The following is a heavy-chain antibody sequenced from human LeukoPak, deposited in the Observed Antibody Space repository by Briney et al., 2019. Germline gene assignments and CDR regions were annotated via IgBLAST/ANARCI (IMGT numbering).Heavy chain of an antibody. J-gene: IGHJ5*02. D-gene: IGHD3-22*01. Sequence: GGSLRLSCAASGFTFNTYTINWVRQAPGKGLVWVSRINSDGINTSYADSVKGRFTISRDNAKNTLNLQMNSLRAEDTAVYYCARDLGQYYDTSDNWFDPWGQGTLVTVSS. CDR1: GFTFNTYT. V-gene: IGHV3-74*01. CDR2: INSDGINT. CDR3: ARDLGQYYDTSDNWFDP.